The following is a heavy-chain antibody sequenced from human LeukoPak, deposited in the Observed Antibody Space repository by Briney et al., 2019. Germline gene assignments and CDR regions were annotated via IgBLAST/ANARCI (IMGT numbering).Heavy chain of an antibody. CDR2: ISSSSSYI. CDR3: ARDHSGWSGYPQNWFDP. V-gene: IGHV3-21*01. Sequence: GGSLRLSCAASGFTFSSYGMHWVRQAPGKGLEWVSSISSSSSYIYYADSVKGRFTISRDNAKNSLYLQMNSLRAEDTAVYYCARDHSGWSGYPQNWFDPWGQGTLVTVSS. D-gene: IGHD3-3*01. J-gene: IGHJ5*02. CDR1: GFTFSSYG.